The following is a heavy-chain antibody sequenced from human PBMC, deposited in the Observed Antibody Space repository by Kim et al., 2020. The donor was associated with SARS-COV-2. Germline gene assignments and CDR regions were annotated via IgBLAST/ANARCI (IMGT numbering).Heavy chain of an antibody. J-gene: IGHJ4*02. CDR2: ISYDGSNK. CDR3: AKGAKVYYYDSSGYYSLDY. V-gene: IGHV3-30*18. D-gene: IGHD3-22*01. Sequence: GGSLRLSCAASGFTFSSYGMHWVRQAPGKGLEWVAVISYDGSNKYYADSVKGRFTISRDNSKNTLYLQMNSLRAEDTAVYYCAKGAKVYYYDSSGYYSLDYWGQGTLVTVSS. CDR1: GFTFSSYG.